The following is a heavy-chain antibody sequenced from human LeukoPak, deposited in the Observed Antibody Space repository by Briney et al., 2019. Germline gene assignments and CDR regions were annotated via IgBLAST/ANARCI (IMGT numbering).Heavy chain of an antibody. CDR2: IYYSGST. J-gene: IGHJ3*02. CDR1: GGSISSYY. D-gene: IGHD6-19*01. Sequence: KPSETLSLTCTVSGGSISSYYWSWIRQPPGKGLEWIGYIYYSGSTNYNPSLKSRVTISVDTSKNQFSLKLSSVTAADTAVYYCARQHSSGWYSPAFDIWGQGTMVTVSS. CDR3: ARQHSSGWYSPAFDI. V-gene: IGHV4-59*08.